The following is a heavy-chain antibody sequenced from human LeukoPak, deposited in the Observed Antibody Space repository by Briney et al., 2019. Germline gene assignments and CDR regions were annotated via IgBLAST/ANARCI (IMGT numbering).Heavy chain of an antibody. CDR3: ARDSLDYGVDY. CDR2: IYYSGST. D-gene: IGHD4-17*01. Sequence: SQTLSLTRTLSGPSISRGDYYWSWLRQPPWKGLEWIGYIYYSGSTYYNPYRKSRVTISVDTSKNQFSLKLSSVTAADTAVYYCARDSLDYGVDYWGQGTLVTVSS. J-gene: IGHJ4*02. V-gene: IGHV4-30-4*01. CDR1: GPSISRGDYY.